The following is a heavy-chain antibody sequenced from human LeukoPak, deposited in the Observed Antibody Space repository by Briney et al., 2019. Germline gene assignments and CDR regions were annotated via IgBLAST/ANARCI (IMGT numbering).Heavy chain of an antibody. CDR1: GFTFSDYY. CDR2: ISSSGSTI. V-gene: IGHV3-11*01. D-gene: IGHD3-22*01. CDR3: ARVLCRITMIPYYYYMDV. Sequence: PGGSLRLSCAASGFTFSDYYMSWIRQAPGKGLEWVSYISSSGSTIYYADSVKGRFTISRDNAKNSLYLQMTSLRAEDTAVYYCARVLCRITMIPYYYYMDVWGKGNTVTISS. J-gene: IGHJ6*03.